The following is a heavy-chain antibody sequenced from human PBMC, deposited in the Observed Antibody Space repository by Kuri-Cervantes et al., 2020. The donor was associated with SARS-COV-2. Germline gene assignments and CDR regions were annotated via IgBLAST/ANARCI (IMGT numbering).Heavy chain of an antibody. V-gene: IGHV4-59*01. D-gene: IGHD1-26*01. CDR3: ARGFTTLLNGFAP. CDR2: VSYNGGT. J-gene: IGHJ5*02. Sequence: SETLSLTCTVSGVSISAYYWTWIRQPPGKTLEWIGYVSYNGGTNYNPSLESRVTISRDTSKNQFSLRLNSVTAADTVVYYCARGFTTLLNGFAPWGQGTLVTVSS. CDR1: GVSISAYY.